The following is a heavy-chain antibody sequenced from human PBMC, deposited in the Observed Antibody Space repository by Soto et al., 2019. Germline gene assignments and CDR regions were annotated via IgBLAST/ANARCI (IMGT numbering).Heavy chain of an antibody. V-gene: IGHV4-59*01. CDR1: GGPISSYY. CDR2: IYYIGST. CDR3: ARGLRRQLLNWFDP. Sequence: PSETLSLTCTVSGGPISSYYWSWIRQPPGKGLEWIGYIYYIGSTNYSPSLKSRVTISVDTSKNQFSLKLSSVTAADTAVYYCARGLRRQLLNWFDPWGQGTLVTV. J-gene: IGHJ5*02. D-gene: IGHD2-2*01.